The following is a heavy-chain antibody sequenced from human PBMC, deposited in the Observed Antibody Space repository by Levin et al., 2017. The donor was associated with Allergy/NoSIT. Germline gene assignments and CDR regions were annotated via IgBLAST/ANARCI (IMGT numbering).Heavy chain of an antibody. CDR3: ARGVDSYYYYYGMDV. CDR1: GFTFSIYW. CDR2: IKQDGSEK. V-gene: IGHV3-7*01. J-gene: IGHJ6*02. D-gene: IGHD2-15*01. Sequence: GGSLRLSCAASGFTFSIYWMSWVRQAPGKGLEWVANIKQDGSEKYYVDSVKGRFTISRDNAKNSLYLQMNSLRAEDTAVYYCARGVDSYYYYYGMDVWGQGTTVTVSS.